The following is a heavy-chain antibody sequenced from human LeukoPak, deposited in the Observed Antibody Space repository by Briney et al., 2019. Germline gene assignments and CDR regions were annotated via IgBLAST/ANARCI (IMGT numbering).Heavy chain of an antibody. CDR3: AKDKFLYYYESSLDY. CDR2: ISGSSGNT. J-gene: IGHJ4*02. CDR1: GFTVSSNY. D-gene: IGHD3-22*01. Sequence: GGSLRLSCAASGFTVSSNYMSWVRQAPGKGLEWVSGISGSSGNTYYADSVKGRFTISRDNSKNTLYLQMNSLRAEDTAVYYCAKDKFLYYYESSLDYWGQGTLVTVSS. V-gene: IGHV3-23*01.